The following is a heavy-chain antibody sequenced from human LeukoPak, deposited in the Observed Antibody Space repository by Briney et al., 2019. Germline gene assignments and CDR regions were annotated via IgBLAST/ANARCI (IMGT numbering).Heavy chain of an antibody. CDR2: IYHSGST. CDR1: GGSISSSNW. D-gene: IGHD3-22*01. V-gene: IGHV4-4*02. J-gene: IGHJ3*02. CDR3: ARNPTYDSSGLEVANAFDI. Sequence: PSETLSLTCAVSGGSISSSNWWSWVRQPPGKGLEWIGEIYHSGSTNYNPSLKSRVTISVDKSKNQFSLKLSSVTAADTAVYYCARNPTYDSSGLEVANAFDIWGQGTMVTVSS.